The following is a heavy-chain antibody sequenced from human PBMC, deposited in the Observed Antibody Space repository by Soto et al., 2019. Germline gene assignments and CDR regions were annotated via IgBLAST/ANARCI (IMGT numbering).Heavy chain of an antibody. D-gene: IGHD5-12*01. CDR2: IGSTGSTI. CDR3: ARRGYSGYDWGWYFDF. J-gene: IGHJ4*02. CDR1: GFDFRIYE. V-gene: IGHV3-48*03. Sequence: GGSLRLSCEASGFDFRIYEMNWVRQAPGKGLEWLSYIGSTGSTIYYADSVKGRFTISRDDGKNSVYLQMNTLRAEDTAVYYCARRGYSGYDWGWYFDFWGQGTPVTVYS.